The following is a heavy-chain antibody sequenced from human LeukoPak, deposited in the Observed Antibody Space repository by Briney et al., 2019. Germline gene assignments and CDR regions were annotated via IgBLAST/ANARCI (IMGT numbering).Heavy chain of an antibody. CDR1: GGSISSYY. CDR2: IYYSGST. J-gene: IGHJ3*02. D-gene: IGHD4-11*01. CDR3: ARDDYRRAFDI. Sequence: SETLSVTCTVSGGSISSYYWSWIRQPPGKGVEWIGYIYYSGSTNYNPSLKSRVTISVDTSKNQFSLKLSSVTAADTAVYYCARDDYRRAFDIWGQGTMVTVSS. V-gene: IGHV4-59*01.